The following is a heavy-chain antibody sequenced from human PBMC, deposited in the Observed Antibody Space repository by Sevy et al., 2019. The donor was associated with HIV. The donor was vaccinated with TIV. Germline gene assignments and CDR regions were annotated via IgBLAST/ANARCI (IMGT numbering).Heavy chain of an antibody. CDR3: VRFSGGFPVSAVDF. J-gene: IGHJ4*01. V-gene: IGHV1-46*01. D-gene: IGHD1-26*01. CDR2: INPDGGST. Sequence: GPVKVSCKASGYTFRKYYIHWVRQAPGHGLEWMGVINPDGGSTTYAEKFLDRVTMTSDTSTNTVYMKLSSLRSEDTAFYYCVRFSGGFPVSAVDFWGQGTLVTVSS. CDR1: GYTFRKYY.